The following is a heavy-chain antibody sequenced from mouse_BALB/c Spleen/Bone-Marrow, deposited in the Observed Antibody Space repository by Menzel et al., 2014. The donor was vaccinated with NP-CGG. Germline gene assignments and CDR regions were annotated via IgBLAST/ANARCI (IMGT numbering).Heavy chain of an antibody. V-gene: IGHV14-3*02. J-gene: IGHJ1*01. CDR3: ARGGTTATWYCDV. CDR2: IDPANGNT. CDR1: GFNIKDTY. D-gene: IGHD1-2*01. Sequence: VQLKESGAELVKPGASVKLSCPASGFNIKDTYMHWVKQRPEQGLEWIGRIDPANGNTKYDPKFQGKATITADTSSNTAYLQLSSLTSEDTAVYYWARGGTTATWYCDVWGAGTTVTVSS.